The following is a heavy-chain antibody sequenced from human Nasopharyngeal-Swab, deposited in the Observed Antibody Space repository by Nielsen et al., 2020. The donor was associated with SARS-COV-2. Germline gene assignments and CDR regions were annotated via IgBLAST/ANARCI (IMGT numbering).Heavy chain of an antibody. Sequence: SLKISCAASGFIFSSYAMSWVRQAPGKGLEWVSAISGSGGSTYYADSVKGRFTISRDNSKNTLYLQMNSMRAEDTAVYYCANEPADYYYGMDVWGQGTTVTVSS. V-gene: IGHV3-23*01. D-gene: IGHD6-13*01. CDR1: GFIFSSYA. CDR3: ANEPADYYYGMDV. CDR2: ISGSGGST. J-gene: IGHJ6*02.